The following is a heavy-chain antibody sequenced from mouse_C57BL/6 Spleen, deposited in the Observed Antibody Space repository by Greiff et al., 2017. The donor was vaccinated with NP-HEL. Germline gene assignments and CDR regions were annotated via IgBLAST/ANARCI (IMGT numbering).Heavy chain of an antibody. CDR1: GYTFTDYY. Sequence: VQLQQSGPELVKPGASVKISCKASGYTFTDYYMNWVKQSHGKSLEWIGDINPNNGGTSYNQKFKGKATLTVDKSSSTAYMELRSLTSEDSAVYYCAGIYYYGSSYVDYYAMDYWGQGTSVTVSS. V-gene: IGHV1-26*01. D-gene: IGHD1-1*01. J-gene: IGHJ4*01. CDR3: AGIYYYGSSYVDYYAMDY. CDR2: INPNNGGT.